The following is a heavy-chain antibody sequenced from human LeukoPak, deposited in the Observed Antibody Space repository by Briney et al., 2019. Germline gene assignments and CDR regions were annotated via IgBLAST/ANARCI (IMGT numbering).Heavy chain of an antibody. CDR3: VKGLYYDFWSGYYGMYYYYGMDV. Sequence: PGGSLRLSCAASGFTFDDYAMHWVRQAPGKGLEWVSGISWNSGSIGYADSVKGRFTISRDNAKNSLYLQMNSLRAEDTALYYCVKGLYYDFWSGYYGMYYYYGMDVWGQGTTVTVSS. J-gene: IGHJ6*02. V-gene: IGHV3-9*01. CDR1: GFTFDDYA. D-gene: IGHD3-3*01. CDR2: ISWNSGSI.